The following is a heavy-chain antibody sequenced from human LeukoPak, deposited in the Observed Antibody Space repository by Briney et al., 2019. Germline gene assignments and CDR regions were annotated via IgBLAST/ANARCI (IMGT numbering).Heavy chain of an antibody. Sequence: SETLSLTCTVSGGSISSSSYYWGWIRQPPGKGLEWIGSIYYSGSTYYNPSLKSRVTISVDTSKNQFSLKLSSVTAADTAVYYCAGRGSGWYFDYWGQGTLVTVSS. CDR1: GGSISSSSYY. J-gene: IGHJ4*02. D-gene: IGHD6-19*01. V-gene: IGHV4-39*01. CDR2: IYYSGST. CDR3: AGRGSGWYFDY.